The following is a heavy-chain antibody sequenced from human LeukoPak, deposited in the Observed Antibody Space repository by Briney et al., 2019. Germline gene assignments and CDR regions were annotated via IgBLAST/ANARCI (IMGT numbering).Heavy chain of an antibody. Sequence: SVKVSCKASGGSFSRYAITWVRQAPGQGLEWMGGIIPIFGTANYAQKFQGRVTIIADESTSTAYMNLSSPTSEDTAVYYCAISGNSAYEDTRASDYWGQGTLVTVSS. J-gene: IGHJ4*02. CDR1: GGSFSRYA. V-gene: IGHV1-69*13. D-gene: IGHD5-12*01. CDR3: AISGNSAYEDTRASDY. CDR2: IIPIFGTA.